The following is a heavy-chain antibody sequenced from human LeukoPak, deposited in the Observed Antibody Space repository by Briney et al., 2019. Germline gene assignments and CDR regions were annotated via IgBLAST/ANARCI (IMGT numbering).Heavy chain of an antibody. Sequence: TGGSLRLSCAASGFSFSSYEMNWIRQAPGKGLEWVSYISSSGSTTHYADSVKGRFTISRENAKNSLYLQMNSLRAEDTAVYYCARDDYYDKGYWGQGTLVTVSS. J-gene: IGHJ4*02. CDR2: ISSSGSTT. V-gene: IGHV3-48*03. CDR3: ARDDYYDKGY. D-gene: IGHD3-22*01. CDR1: GFSFSSYE.